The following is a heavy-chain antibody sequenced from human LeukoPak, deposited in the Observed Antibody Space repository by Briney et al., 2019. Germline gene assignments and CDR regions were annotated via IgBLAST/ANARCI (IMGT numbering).Heavy chain of an antibody. V-gene: IGHV4-31*03. J-gene: IGHJ4*02. CDR3: ARGGGGGYYFDY. CDR1: GGSISSGGYY. CDR2: IYYSGST. D-gene: IGHD2-15*01. Sequence: SQTPSLTCTVSGGSISSGGYYWSWIRQHPGKGLEWIGYIYYSGSTYYNPSLKSRLTISVDTSKNQFSLKLSSVTAADTAVYYCARGGGGGYYFDYWGQGTLVTVSS.